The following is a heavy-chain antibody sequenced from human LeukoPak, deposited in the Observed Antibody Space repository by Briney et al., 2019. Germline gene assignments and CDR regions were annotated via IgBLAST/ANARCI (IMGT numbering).Heavy chain of an antibody. V-gene: IGHV4-59*12. Sequence: SETLSLTCTVSGGSISSYYWSWIRQPPGKGLEWIGYISYSGSTDYNPSLKSRVTISGDTSKNQFSLKLRSVTAADTAVYYCARGPQRWPTIYWYFDLWGRGTLVTVSS. CDR2: ISYSGST. D-gene: IGHD4-23*01. CDR3: ARGPQRWPTIYWYFDL. CDR1: GGSISSYY. J-gene: IGHJ2*01.